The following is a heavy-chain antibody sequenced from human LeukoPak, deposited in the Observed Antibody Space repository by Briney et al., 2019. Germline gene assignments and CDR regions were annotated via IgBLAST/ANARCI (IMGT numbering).Heavy chain of an antibody. D-gene: IGHD5-18*01. CDR3: ARVLGAHRYGSIDH. CDR1: GYTFTTYY. CDR2: INSSSGST. J-gene: IGHJ4*02. V-gene: IGHV1-46*01. Sequence: ASVKVSCKASGYTFTTYYMHWVRQAPGQGLEWMGIINSSSGSTSYAQKFQGRVTMTRDTSTSTVYMELSSLRSEDTAIYYCARVLGAHRYGSIDHWGQGTLVTVSS.